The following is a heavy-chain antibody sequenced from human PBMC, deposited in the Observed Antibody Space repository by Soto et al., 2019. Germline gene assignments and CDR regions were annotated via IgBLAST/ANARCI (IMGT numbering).Heavy chain of an antibody. CDR3: TRPWYYYDSSPLDGAFDI. CDR2: IRSKANSYAT. CDR1: WFTFSGSA. Sequence: PGGSLRLSCAASWFTFSGSAMHWVRQAAGKGLEGVGRIRSKANSYATAYAASVKGRCTICRDDSKNTAYLQMNSLKTEDTAVYYCTRPWYYYDSSPLDGAFDIWGQGTMVTVSS. D-gene: IGHD3-22*01. J-gene: IGHJ3*02. V-gene: IGHV3-73*01.